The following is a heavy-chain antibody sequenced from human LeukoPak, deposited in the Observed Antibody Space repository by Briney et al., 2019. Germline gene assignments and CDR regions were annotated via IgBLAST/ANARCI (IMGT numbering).Heavy chain of an antibody. D-gene: IGHD2-21*01. J-gene: IGHJ6*03. CDR1: GFTFSSYS. CDR3: ALHLGSHSVLCYYMLV. Sequence: GGSLRHSRAASGFTFSSYSPNWVRQAPGKGLEWVSFISGSSDYIYYADSLKGRFTNSRDNAKNSLYLQMNSLRADDTAIYYCALHLGSHSVLCYYMLVWPKGTSVSVSS. V-gene: IGHV3-21*04. CDR2: ISGSSDYI.